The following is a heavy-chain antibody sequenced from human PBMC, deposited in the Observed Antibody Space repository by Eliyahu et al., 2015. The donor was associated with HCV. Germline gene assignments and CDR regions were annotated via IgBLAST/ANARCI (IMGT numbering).Heavy chain of an antibody. V-gene: IGHV1-69*01. CDR3: ARDCSGANLRGRGWFDP. D-gene: IGHD3-16*01. Sequence: LEWMGGIIPIFGTANYAQKFQGRVTITADESTSTAYMELSSLRSEDTAVYYCARDCSGANLRGRGWFDPWGQGTLVTVSS. CDR2: IIPIFGTA. J-gene: IGHJ5*02.